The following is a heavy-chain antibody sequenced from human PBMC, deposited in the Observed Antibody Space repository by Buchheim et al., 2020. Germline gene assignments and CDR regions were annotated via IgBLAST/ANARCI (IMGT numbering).Heavy chain of an antibody. V-gene: IGHV4-31*03. Sequence: QVQLQESGPGLVKPSQTLSLTCTVSGGSISSGGYYWSWIRQHPGKGLEWIGYIYYSGSTNYNPSLKSRVTISVDTSKNQFSLKLSSVTAADTAVYYCARGFIDGIFPGREQRAELYFDYWGQGTL. CDR3: ARGFIDGIFPGREQRAELYFDY. CDR1: GGSISSGGYY. D-gene: IGHD1/OR15-1a*01. J-gene: IGHJ4*02. CDR2: IYYSGST.